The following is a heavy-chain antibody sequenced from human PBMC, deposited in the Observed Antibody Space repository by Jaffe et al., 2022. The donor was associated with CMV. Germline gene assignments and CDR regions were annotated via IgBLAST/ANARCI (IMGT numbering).Heavy chain of an antibody. CDR3: ASSSLGIGAFDI. CDR1: GFTFSSYG. Sequence: QVQLVESGGGVVQPGRSLRLSCAASGFTFSSYGMHWVRQAPGKGLEWVAVIWYDGSNKYYADSVKGRFTISRDNSKNTLYLQMNSLRAEDTAVYYCASSSLGIGAFDIWGQGTMVTVSS. D-gene: IGHD7-27*01. V-gene: IGHV3-33*01. CDR2: IWYDGSNK. J-gene: IGHJ3*02.